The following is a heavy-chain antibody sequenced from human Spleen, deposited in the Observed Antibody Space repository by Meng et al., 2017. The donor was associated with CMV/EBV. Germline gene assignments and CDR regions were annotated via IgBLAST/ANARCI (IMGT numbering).Heavy chain of an antibody. D-gene: IGHD3-10*01. Sequence: SVKVSCKASGGTFGSYAISWVRQAPGQGLEWMGGIIPIFGTANYAQKFQGRVTITTDESTSTAYMELSSLRSEDTAVYYCARQRGSGSYLPPYYYYGMDVWGQGTTVTVSS. CDR3: ARQRGSGSYLPPYYYYGMDV. J-gene: IGHJ6*02. V-gene: IGHV1-69*05. CDR1: GGTFGSYA. CDR2: IIPIFGTA.